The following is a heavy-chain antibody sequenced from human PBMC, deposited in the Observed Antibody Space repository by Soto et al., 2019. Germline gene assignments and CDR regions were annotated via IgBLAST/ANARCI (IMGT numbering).Heavy chain of an antibody. CDR2: ISSSSAYI. V-gene: IGHV3-21*06. D-gene: IGHD3-16*01. CDR3: ARDGLTFGGD. CDR1: GFTFGSFP. Sequence: EVHLVEAGGGLVKPGESLTLSCSASGFTFGSFPLNWGRPAPGKGLEWVSSISSSSAYIYYAESVKGRFSISRDNVRSTLYLQMNSLRLDDTAVYFCARDGLTFGGDWGQGTLVAVSS. J-gene: IGHJ4*02.